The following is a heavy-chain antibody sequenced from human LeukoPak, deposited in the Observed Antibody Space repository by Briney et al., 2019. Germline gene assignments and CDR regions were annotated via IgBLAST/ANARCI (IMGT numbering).Heavy chain of an antibody. CDR1: GYTFTSYD. Sequence: ASVKVSCKASGYTFTSYDINWVRQATGQGLEWMGWINPNSGNTGYAQKFQGRVTMTRNTSISTAYMELSSLRSEDTAVYYCARFYGSGSYYRYYYGMDVWGQGTTVTVSS. V-gene: IGHV1-8*01. CDR2: INPNSGNT. D-gene: IGHD3-10*01. J-gene: IGHJ6*02. CDR3: ARFYGSGSYYRYYYGMDV.